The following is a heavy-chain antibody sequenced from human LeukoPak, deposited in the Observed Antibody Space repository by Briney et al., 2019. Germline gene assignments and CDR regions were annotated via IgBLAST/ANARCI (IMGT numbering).Heavy chain of an antibody. Sequence: PGGSLRLSCAASGFTFSSYSMNWVRQAPGKGLEWVSSISSSSSYIYYADSVKGRFTISRDNAKNSLYLQMNSLRAEDTAVYYCARKRVVAATWYYYYYMDVWGKGTTVTVSS. J-gene: IGHJ6*03. V-gene: IGHV3-21*01. CDR3: ARKRVVAATWYYYYYMDV. CDR2: ISSSSSYI. D-gene: IGHD2-15*01. CDR1: GFTFSSYS.